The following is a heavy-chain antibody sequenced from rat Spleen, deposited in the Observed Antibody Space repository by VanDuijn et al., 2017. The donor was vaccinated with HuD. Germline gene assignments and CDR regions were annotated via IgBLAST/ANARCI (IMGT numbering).Heavy chain of an antibody. V-gene: IGHV5-17*01. CDR2: IIYDGSST. CDR3: ARHGQLRVMDA. CDR1: GFTFSSFA. Sequence: EVQLVESGGCLVQPGRSLKLSCAASGFTFSSFAMAWVRQAPKKGLEWVATIIYDGSSTYYRDSVKGRFTISRDNAKSTLYLQMDSLRSEDTATYYCARHGQLRVMDAWGQGASVTVSS. D-gene: IGHD1-10*01. J-gene: IGHJ4*01.